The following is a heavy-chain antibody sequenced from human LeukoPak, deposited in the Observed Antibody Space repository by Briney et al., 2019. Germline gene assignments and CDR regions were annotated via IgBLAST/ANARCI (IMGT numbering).Heavy chain of an antibody. J-gene: IGHJ4*02. Sequence: ASVIVSCKASGYTFTGFYMHWVRQAPGQGLEWMGWVNANSGGTNYAQKFRGRVTMTRDTSISTAYMELSSLRSDDTAVYYCAREFNRYSDGLYWGQGTLVTVSS. D-gene: IGHD5-18*01. V-gene: IGHV1-2*02. CDR1: GYTFTGFY. CDR2: VNANSGGT. CDR3: AREFNRYSDGLY.